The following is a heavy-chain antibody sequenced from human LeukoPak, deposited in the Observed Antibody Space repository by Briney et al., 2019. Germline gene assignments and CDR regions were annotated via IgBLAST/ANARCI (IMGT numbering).Heavy chain of an antibody. V-gene: IGHV1-69*13. D-gene: IGHD3-10*01. CDR3: ASVWFGPTIHGYFQH. J-gene: IGHJ1*01. Sequence: SVKVSCKASGGAFSSYTISWVPQAPGQGLEWMGGIIPIFGTTNYAQRFQGRVTISADESTSTAYMELSSLRSEDTAVYYCASVWFGPTIHGYFQHWGQGTLVTVSS. CDR2: IIPIFGTT. CDR1: GGAFSSYT.